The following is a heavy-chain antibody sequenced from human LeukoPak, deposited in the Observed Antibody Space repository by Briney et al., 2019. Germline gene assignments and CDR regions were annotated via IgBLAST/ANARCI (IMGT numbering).Heavy chain of an antibody. D-gene: IGHD2-2*01. Sequence: PSETLSLTCTVSGGSISSYYWSWIRQPPGKALEWIGYIYYSGSPNYNPSLKSRVTISVDTSKNQFSLKLSSVTAADTAVYYCARMPNYYYGMDVWGKGTTVTVSS. CDR1: GGSISSYY. J-gene: IGHJ6*04. V-gene: IGHV4-59*01. CDR2: IYYSGSP. CDR3: ARMPNYYYGMDV.